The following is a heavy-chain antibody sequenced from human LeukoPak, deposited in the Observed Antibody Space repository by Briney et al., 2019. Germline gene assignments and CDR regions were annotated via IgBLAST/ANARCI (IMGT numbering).Heavy chain of an antibody. D-gene: IGHD3-3*01. Sequence: GGSLRLSCAASGFTVSSNYMSWVRQAPGKGLEWVSVIYSGGSTYYADPVKGRFTISRDNSKNTLYLQMNGLRAEDTAVYYCTRANTVSIFGVIILDAFDIWGQGTMVTVSS. J-gene: IGHJ3*02. CDR1: GFTVSSNY. V-gene: IGHV3-53*01. CDR2: IYSGGST. CDR3: TRANTVSIFGVIILDAFDI.